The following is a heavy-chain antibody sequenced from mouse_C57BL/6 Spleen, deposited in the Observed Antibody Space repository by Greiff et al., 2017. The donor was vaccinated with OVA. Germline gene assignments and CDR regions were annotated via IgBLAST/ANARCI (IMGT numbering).Heavy chain of an antibody. CDR2: INPSNGGT. CDR1: GYTFTSYW. V-gene: IGHV1-53*01. Sequence: QVQLQPPGTELVKPGASVKLSCKASGYTFTSYWMHWVKQRPGQGLEWIGIINPSNGGTNYNEKFKSKATLTVDKSSITAFMQLSSLTSEDAAGDYCARSRGNDPLDYWGQGTTLTVSS. CDR3: ARSRGNDPLDY. D-gene: IGHD2-2*01. J-gene: IGHJ2*01.